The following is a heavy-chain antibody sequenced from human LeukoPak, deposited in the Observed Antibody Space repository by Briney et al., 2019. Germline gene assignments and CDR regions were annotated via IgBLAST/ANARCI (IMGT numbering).Heavy chain of an antibody. J-gene: IGHJ4*02. CDR3: AQPGEQWLVRSGYFDY. CDR1: GFTFSSYA. Sequence: PGGSLRLSCAASGFTFSSYAMHWVRQAPGKGLKWVAVISYDGSNKYYADSVKGRFTISRDNSKNMLYLQMNSLRAEDTAVYYCAQPGEQWLVRSGYFDYWGQGTLVTVSS. CDR2: ISYDGSNK. D-gene: IGHD6-19*01. V-gene: IGHV3-30-3*01.